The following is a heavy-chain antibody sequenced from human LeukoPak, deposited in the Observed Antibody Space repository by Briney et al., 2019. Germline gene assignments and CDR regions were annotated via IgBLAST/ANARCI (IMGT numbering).Heavy chain of an antibody. V-gene: IGHV1-18*01. D-gene: IGHD3-10*01. CDR1: GYTFTSYG. J-gene: IGHJ3*02. CDR3: ARRVASYYGAFDI. CDR2: ISA. Sequence: ASVKVSCKASGYTFTSYGISWVRQAPGQGLEWMGWISAYAQKLQGRVTMTTDTSTSTAYMELRSLRSDDTAVYYCARRVASYYGAFDIWGQGTMVTVSS.